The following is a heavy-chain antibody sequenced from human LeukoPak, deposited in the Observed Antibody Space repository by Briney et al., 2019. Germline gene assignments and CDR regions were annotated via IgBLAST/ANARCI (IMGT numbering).Heavy chain of an antibody. D-gene: IGHD3-22*01. V-gene: IGHV3-23*01. CDR1: GFTFSSYA. J-gene: IGHJ4*02. CDR3: AKDLHYYDSSGLDY. CDR2: ISGSGGST. Sequence: RTGGSLRLSCAASGFTFSSYAMSWVRQAPGKGLEWVSAISGSGGSTYYADSVKGRFTIPRDNSKNTLYLQMNSLRAEDTAVYYCAKDLHYYDSSGLDYWGQGTLVTVSS.